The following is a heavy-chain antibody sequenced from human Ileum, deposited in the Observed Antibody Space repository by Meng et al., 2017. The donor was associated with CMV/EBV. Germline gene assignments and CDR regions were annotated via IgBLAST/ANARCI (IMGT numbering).Heavy chain of an antibody. V-gene: IGHV3-23*03. J-gene: IGHJ6*02. CDR2: MYAGGRST. D-gene: IGHD3-3*01. Sequence: GESLKISCAGSGFTFSNHAMSWVRQAPGKGLEWVSVMYAGGRSTYVADAVKGRFIIYGDDSKNTLYMEMNSLRAEDTAVYYCAKGSLEWLYYGMDVWGQGTTVTVSS. CDR1: GFTFSNHA. CDR3: AKGSLEWLYYGMDV.